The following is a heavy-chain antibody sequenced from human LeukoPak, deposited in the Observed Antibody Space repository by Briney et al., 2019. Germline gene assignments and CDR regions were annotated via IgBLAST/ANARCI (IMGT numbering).Heavy chain of an antibody. Sequence: GASVKASCKASGGTFSSYAISWVRQAPGQGLEWMGGIIPIFGTANYAQKFQGRVTITTDESTSTAYMELSSLRSEDTTVYYCASLRSGLNYYYYYMDVWGKGTTVTVSS. CDR1: GGTFSSYA. CDR3: ASLRSGLNYYYYYMDV. CDR2: IIPIFGTA. J-gene: IGHJ6*03. V-gene: IGHV1-69*05. D-gene: IGHD6-19*01.